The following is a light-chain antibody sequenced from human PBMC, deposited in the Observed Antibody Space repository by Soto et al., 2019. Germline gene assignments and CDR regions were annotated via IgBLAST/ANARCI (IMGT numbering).Light chain of an antibody. CDR3: QQFSSYPLT. CDR2: DAS. V-gene: IGKV3-11*01. J-gene: IGKJ4*01. Sequence: EIVLTQSPATLSLSPGGGATLSCRASQSVSSYLAWYQQKPGQAPRLLIYDASNRATGIPARFSGSGSGTDFTLTISSLEPEDFAVYYCQQFSSYPLTFGGGTKVDI. CDR1: QSVSSY.